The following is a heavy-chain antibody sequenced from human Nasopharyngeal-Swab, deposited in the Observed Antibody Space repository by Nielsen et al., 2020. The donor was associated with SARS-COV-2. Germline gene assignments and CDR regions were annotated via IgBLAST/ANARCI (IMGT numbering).Heavy chain of an antibody. D-gene: IGHD1-7*01. V-gene: IGHV3-48*04. CDR1: GFIFSNYN. CDR3: ARAPGTTSDY. J-gene: IGHJ4*02. Sequence: GESLKISCAASGFIFSNYNMNWVRQAPGKGLEWVSYIGVTSSTIYYADSVKGRFTISRDNAKNSLYLQMNSLRAEDTAVYYCARAPGTTSDYWGQGTLVTVSS. CDR2: IGVTSSTI.